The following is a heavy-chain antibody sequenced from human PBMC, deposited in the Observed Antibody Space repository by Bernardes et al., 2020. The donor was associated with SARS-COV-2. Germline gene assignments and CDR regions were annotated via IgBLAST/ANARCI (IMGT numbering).Heavy chain of an antibody. D-gene: IGHD3-16*01. CDR3: AGGPGPNDY. V-gene: IGHV1-18*01. Sequence: ASVKVSCKASCYTFTSYGISWVRQAPGQGLEWMGWISAYNGNTNYAQKLQGRVTMTTDTSTSTASMELSSLRSDDTAVYYCAGGPGPNDYWGQGTLVTVSS. CDR2: ISAYNGNT. CDR1: CYTFTSYG. J-gene: IGHJ4*02.